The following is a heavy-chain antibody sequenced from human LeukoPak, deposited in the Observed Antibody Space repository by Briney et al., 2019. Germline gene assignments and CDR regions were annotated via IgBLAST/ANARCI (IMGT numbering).Heavy chain of an antibody. CDR3: AREGGQLWSPYYYYYGMDV. CDR1: GFTFSSYG. Sequence: GGSLRLSCAASGFTFSSYGMHWVRQAPGKGLEWVAVIWYDGSNKYYADSVKGRFTISRDNSKNTLYLQMNSLRAEDTAVYYCAREGGQLWSPYYYYYGMDVWGKGTTVTVSS. V-gene: IGHV3-33*01. CDR2: IWYDGSNK. J-gene: IGHJ6*04. D-gene: IGHD5-18*01.